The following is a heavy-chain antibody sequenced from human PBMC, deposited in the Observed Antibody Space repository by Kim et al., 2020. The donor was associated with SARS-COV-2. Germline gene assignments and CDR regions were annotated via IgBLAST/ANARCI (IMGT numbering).Heavy chain of an antibody. CDR1: GYTFTDYS. D-gene: IGHD1-26*01. CDR3: ARRPGVVGAAAGNYYYY. Sequence: ASVKVSCKVSGYTFTDYSMHWVRQAPGQGLEWMGWIDPDNGETKYAQKFQGRVTITKDTSTSTAYMELSSLRSEDTAVYYCARRPGVVGAAAGNYYYY. V-gene: IGHV1-24*01. CDR2: IDPDNGET. J-gene: IGHJ6*01.